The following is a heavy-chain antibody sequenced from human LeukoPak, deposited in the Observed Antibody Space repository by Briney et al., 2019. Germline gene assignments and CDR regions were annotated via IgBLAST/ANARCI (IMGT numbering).Heavy chain of an antibody. V-gene: IGHV4-61*02. J-gene: IGHJ3*02. Sequence: SETLSLTCTVSGDSISSGDYYWSWIRQPAGKGLEWIGRTSSSGSTNYNPSLKSRVTISVDTSKNQFSLKLSSVTAADTAVYFCARGAYSYDSSGAFDIWGQGTMVTVSS. D-gene: IGHD3-22*01. CDR3: ARGAYSYDSSGAFDI. CDR2: TSSSGST. CDR1: GDSISSGDYY.